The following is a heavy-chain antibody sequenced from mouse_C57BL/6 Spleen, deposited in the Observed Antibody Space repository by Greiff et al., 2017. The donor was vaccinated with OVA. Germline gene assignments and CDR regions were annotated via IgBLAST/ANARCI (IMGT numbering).Heavy chain of an antibody. CDR1: GYTFTSYW. D-gene: IGHD2-10*02. CDR2: IDPSDSYT. V-gene: IGHV1-50*01. J-gene: IGHJ2*01. CDR3: TGGYGDY. Sequence: QVQLQQPGAELVKPGASVKLSCKASGYTFTSYWMQWVKQRPGQGLEWIGEIDPSDSYTNYNQKFKGKATLTVDTSSSTAYMQLSSLTSEDSAVYYCTGGYGDYWGQGTTLTVSS.